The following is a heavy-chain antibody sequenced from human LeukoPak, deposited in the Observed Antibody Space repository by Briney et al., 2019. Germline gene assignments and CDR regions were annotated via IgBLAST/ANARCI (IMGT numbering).Heavy chain of an antibody. D-gene: IGHD3-10*01. CDR3: ARVSRGSGSYGY. V-gene: IGHV4-39*07. CDR1: GGSISSCSYY. Sequence: KPSETLSLTCTDSGGSISSCSYYWGWIRQPPGKGLEWIGSIYYSGSTYYNPSLKSRVTISVDTSKNQFSLKLSSVTAADTAVYYCARVSRGSGSYGYWGQGTLVTVSS. CDR2: IYYSGST. J-gene: IGHJ4*02.